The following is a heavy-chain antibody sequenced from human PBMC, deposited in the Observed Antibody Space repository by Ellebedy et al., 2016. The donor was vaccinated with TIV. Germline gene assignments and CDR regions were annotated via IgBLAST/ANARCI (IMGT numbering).Heavy chain of an antibody. CDR2: INLIGST. D-gene: IGHD6-19*01. J-gene: IGHJ4*02. Sequence: MPSETLSLTCAVHGGSLSSDYWSWIPQSTDKGLEGAGEINLIGSTSYNPSLKSRVSISVDTPKKQFSLKLSSVTAADTAVYYCARAFQYSSGCAFDYWGQGTLVTVSS. CDR3: ARAFQYSSGCAFDY. CDR1: GGSLSSDY. V-gene: IGHV4-34*01.